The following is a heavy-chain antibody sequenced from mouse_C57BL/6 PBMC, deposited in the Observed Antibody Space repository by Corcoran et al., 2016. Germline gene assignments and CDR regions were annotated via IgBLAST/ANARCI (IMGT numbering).Heavy chain of an antibody. D-gene: IGHD1-1*01. CDR2: IDPANGNT. J-gene: IGHJ3*01. CDR1: GFNIKNTY. Sequence: EVQLQQSVAELVRPGASVKLSCTASGFNIKNTYMHWVKQRPEQGLEWIGRIDPANGNTKYAPKFQGKATITADTSSNTAYLQLSSLTSEDTAIYYWARGPYYYGSSSWFAYWGQGTLVTVSA. CDR3: ARGPYYYGSSSWFAY. V-gene: IGHV14-3*01.